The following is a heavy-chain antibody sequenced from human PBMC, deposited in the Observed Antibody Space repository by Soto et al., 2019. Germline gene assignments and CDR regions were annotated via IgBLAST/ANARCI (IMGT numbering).Heavy chain of an antibody. D-gene: IGHD3-22*01. J-gene: IGHJ4*02. CDR1: GASIRSYY. V-gene: IGHV4-59*01. Sequence: PSETLSLTCTVSGASIRSYYWSWIRQPPGKGLEWIGYIYDSGSTNYNPSLKSRVTISVDTSKSQFSLKLSSVTAADTAVYYCARDRAYYESSGLYFDYWGQGTLVTVSS. CDR3: ARDRAYYESSGLYFDY. CDR2: IYDSGST.